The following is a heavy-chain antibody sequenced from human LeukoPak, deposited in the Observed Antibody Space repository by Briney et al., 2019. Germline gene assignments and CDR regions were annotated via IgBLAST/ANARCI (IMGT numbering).Heavy chain of an antibody. V-gene: IGHV3-30*03. Sequence: PGGSLRLSCAASGVTFSTYGMHWVRQAPGKGLEWVAVISFDGNNQYYADSVTGRFTISRDNSKNTLYLQMSGLRTEDTAVYYCAPVPRYSTTWSTFDYWGQGTLVTVSS. CDR1: GVTFSTYG. D-gene: IGHD6-13*01. J-gene: IGHJ4*02. CDR2: ISFDGNNQ. CDR3: APVPRYSTTWSTFDY.